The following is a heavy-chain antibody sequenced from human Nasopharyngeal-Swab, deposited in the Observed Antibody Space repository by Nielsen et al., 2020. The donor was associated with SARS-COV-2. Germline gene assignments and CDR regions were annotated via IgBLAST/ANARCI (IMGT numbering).Heavy chain of an antibody. CDR3: ASEEYDYVWGSYRYTFFDY. CDR2: IIPILGIA. Sequence: SVKVSCKASGGTFSSYAISWVRQAPGQGLEWMGRIIPILGIANYAQKFQGRVTITADKSTSTAYMELSSLRSEDTAVYYCASEEYDYVWGSYRYTFFDYWGQGTLVTVSS. CDR1: GGTFSSYA. V-gene: IGHV1-69*04. J-gene: IGHJ4*02. D-gene: IGHD3-16*02.